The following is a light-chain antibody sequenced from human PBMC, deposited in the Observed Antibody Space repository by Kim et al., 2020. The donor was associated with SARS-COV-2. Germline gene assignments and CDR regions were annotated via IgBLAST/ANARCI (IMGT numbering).Light chain of an antibody. CDR2: GAS. CDR3: QQYNDWPS. Sequence: EIVLTQSPGTLSLSPGERATLSCRASQDVSSNLALYQQKPGQAPRLLIYGASNGASTRATGVPARFSGSGSGTDFTLSISSLQSEDSAIYYCQQYNDWPSFGQGTKLEI. V-gene: IGKV3-15*01. J-gene: IGKJ2*03. CDR1: QDVSSN.